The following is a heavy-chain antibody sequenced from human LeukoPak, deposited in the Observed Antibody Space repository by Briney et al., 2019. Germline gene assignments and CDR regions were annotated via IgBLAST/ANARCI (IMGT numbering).Heavy chain of an antibody. J-gene: IGHJ3*02. CDR1: GGSISSGGYY. V-gene: IGHV4-31*03. Sequence: PSQTLSLTCTVSGGSISSGGYYWSWIRQHPGKGLEWIGYIYYSGSTYYNPSLKSRVTISVDTSKNQSSLKLSSVTAADTAVYYCAREPYYDILTGYSDDAFDIWGQGTMVTVSS. CDR2: IYYSGST. D-gene: IGHD3-9*01. CDR3: AREPYYDILTGYSDDAFDI.